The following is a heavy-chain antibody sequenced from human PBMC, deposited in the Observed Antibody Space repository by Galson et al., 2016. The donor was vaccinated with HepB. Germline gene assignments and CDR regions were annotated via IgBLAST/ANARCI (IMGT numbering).Heavy chain of an antibody. Sequence: SVKVSCKASGYRFADYYIHWVRQAPGQGPEWMGWIKCNTGGTNYAQKFHGRVTMTRDTSISTAYMEMGRLRSDDTAVYYCARGAAVDLPTSPFDYWGQGTLVTVSS. CDR2: IKCNTGGT. D-gene: IGHD2-15*01. V-gene: IGHV1-2*02. CDR1: GYRFADYY. J-gene: IGHJ4*02. CDR3: ARGAAVDLPTSPFDY.